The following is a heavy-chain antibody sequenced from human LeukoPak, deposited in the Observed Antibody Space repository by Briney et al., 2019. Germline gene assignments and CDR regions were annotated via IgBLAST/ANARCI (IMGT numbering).Heavy chain of an antibody. J-gene: IGHJ4*02. CDR1: GGSISSSSYY. V-gene: IGHV4-39*01. CDR3: ARQGVGATDC. D-gene: IGHD1-26*01. Sequence: SETLSLTCTVSGGSISSSSYYWGWIRQPPGKGLEWIGSITYSGSTYYNPSLESRVTISVDTSKNQFSLRLFSVTAVDTAVYYCARQGVGATDCWGQGTLVTVSS. CDR2: ITYSGST.